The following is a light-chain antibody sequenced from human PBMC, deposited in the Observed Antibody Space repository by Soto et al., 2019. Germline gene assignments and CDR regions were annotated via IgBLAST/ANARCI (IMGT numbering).Light chain of an antibody. CDR1: SSAVGGYNY. Sequence: QSVLTQPASVSGSPGQSITISCTGTSSAVGGYNYVSWYQQHPGKAPKLMIYEVSNRPSGVSNRFSGSKSGNTASLTISGLHAEDEAYYYCSSYTSSSTLVFGGGTKLTVL. CDR3: SSYTSSSTLV. J-gene: IGLJ2*01. CDR2: EVS. V-gene: IGLV2-14*01.